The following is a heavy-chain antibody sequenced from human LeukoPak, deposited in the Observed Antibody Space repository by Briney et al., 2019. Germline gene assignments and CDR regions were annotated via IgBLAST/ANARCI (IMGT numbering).Heavy chain of an antibody. CDR3: ARDGVSTILDY. D-gene: IGHD5/OR15-5a*01. CDR1: GFTFSSYN. CDR2: ISVGSGSYI. V-gene: IGHV3-21*01. J-gene: IGHJ4*02. Sequence: GSLRLSCAASGFTFSSYNMNWVRQAPGKGLEWVSSISVGSGSYIYYADSVKGRFTISRDNAKNSLYLHMNGLRAEDTAVYYCARDGVSTILDYWGQGTLVTVSS.